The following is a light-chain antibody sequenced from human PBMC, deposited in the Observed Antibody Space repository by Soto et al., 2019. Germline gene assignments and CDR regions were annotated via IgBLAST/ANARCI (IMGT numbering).Light chain of an antibody. CDR2: KAS. V-gene: IGKV1-5*03. J-gene: IGKJ1*01. Sequence: DIQMTQSPSTLSASVGDRVTITCRASQTISSWLAWYQQKPGKAPKLLIYKASTLESGAPSRFSGSGSGTEFTLTISSLQSEDFAVYYCQQYNNWLWTFGQGTKVDIK. CDR3: QQYNNWLWT. CDR1: QTISSW.